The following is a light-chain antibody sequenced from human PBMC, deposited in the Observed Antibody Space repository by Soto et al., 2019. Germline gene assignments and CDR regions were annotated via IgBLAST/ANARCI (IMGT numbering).Light chain of an antibody. CDR3: QQYGSSRVT. V-gene: IGKV3-20*01. J-gene: IGKJ5*01. CDR2: GAS. Sequence: EVVLTQSPATLSVSPGEGVTLSCRASQSVSSNLAWYQQKPGQAPRLLIYGASSRATGTPDRFSGSGSGTDFTLTISRLEPEDFAVYYCQQYGSSRVTFGQGTRLEIK. CDR1: QSVSSN.